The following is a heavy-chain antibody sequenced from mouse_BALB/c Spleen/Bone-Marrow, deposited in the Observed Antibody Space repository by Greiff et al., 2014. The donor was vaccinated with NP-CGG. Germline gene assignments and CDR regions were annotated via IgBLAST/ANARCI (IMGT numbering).Heavy chain of an antibody. V-gene: IGHV1-5*01. J-gene: IGHJ1*01. CDR1: GYSFTSYW. CDR2: IYPGNSDT. Sequence: DVKLQESGTVLARPGASVKMSCKASGYSFTSYWMHWVKERPGQGLGWIGAIYPGNSDTSYNQKFKGKAKLTAVTSASTAYMELSSLTNEDSAVYYCARGLRWCFDVWGAGTTVTVSS. D-gene: IGHD1-1*01. CDR3: ARGLRWCFDV.